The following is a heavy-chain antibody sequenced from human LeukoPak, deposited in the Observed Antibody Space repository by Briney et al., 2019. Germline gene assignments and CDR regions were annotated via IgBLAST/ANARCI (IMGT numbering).Heavy chain of an antibody. Sequence: SLRLSCAASGFTFDDYAMHWVRQAPGKGLEWVSGISWNSGSIGYADSVKGRFTISRDNAKNSLYLQMNSLRAEDTALYYCAKDLRFSSGWTFDYWGQGTLVTVSS. J-gene: IGHJ4*02. CDR3: AKDLRFSSGWTFDY. V-gene: IGHV3-9*01. CDR2: ISWNSGSI. CDR1: GFTFDDYA. D-gene: IGHD6-19*01.